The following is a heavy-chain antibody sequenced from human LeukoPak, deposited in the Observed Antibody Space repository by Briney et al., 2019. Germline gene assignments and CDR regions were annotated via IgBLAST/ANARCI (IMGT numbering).Heavy chain of an antibody. V-gene: IGHV3-74*01. CDR3: ASPRGDYYDSSGYTFDY. J-gene: IGHJ4*02. CDR2: INSDGSST. CDR1: GFTFSSYW. D-gene: IGHD3-22*01. Sequence: GGSLRLSCAASGFTFSSYWMHWVRQAPGKGLVWVSRINSDGSSTSYADSVKGRFTISRDNAKNTLYLQMNSLRAEDTAVYYCASPRGDYYDSSGYTFDYWGQGTLVTVSS.